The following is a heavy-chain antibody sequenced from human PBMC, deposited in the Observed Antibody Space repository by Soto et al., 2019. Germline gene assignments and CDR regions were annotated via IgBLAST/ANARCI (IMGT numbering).Heavy chain of an antibody. CDR2: ISGSGSNT. V-gene: IGHV3-23*01. Sequence: EVQLLESGGGLVQPGGSLRLSCAASGFTFSTYAMSWVRQAPGKGLERVSAISGSGSNTYYADSVKGRFTISRDDSKSTLYLQMNSLRAEDTAVYYCARDPSHSYYTLFYYFDYWGQGTLVTVSS. J-gene: IGHJ4*02. D-gene: IGHD1-26*01. CDR1: GFTFSTYA. CDR3: ARDPSHSYYTLFYYFDY.